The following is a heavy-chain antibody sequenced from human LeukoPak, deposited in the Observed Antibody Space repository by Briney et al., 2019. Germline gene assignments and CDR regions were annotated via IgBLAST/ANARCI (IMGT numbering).Heavy chain of an antibody. V-gene: IGHV4-30-4*01. D-gene: IGHD2-2*01. CDR3: ARYIVVVPAQDAFDI. Sequence: SETLSLTCTVSGGSISSGGYYWSWIRQPPGKGLEWIGYIYYSGSTYYNPSLKSRVTISVDTFKNQFSLKLSSVTAADTAVYYCARYIVVVPAQDAFDIWGQGTMVTVSS. CDR1: GGSISSGGYY. CDR2: IYYSGST. J-gene: IGHJ3*02.